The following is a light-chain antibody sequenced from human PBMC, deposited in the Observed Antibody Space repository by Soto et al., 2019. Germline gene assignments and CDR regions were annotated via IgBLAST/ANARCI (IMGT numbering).Light chain of an antibody. V-gene: IGKV1-39*01. J-gene: IGKJ4*01. Sequence: DIQMTQSPSSLSASVGDRVTITCRASQSISSYLNWYQQKPGKAPKVLISGASSLQSGVPLRFSCSGSGTDFTLNISSLQPEDFASYYCQQSHSTPLTFGGGTKVEIK. CDR2: GAS. CDR3: QQSHSTPLT. CDR1: QSISSY.